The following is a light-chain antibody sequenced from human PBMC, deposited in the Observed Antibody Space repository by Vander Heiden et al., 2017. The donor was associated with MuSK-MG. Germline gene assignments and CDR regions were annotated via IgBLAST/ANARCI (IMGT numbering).Light chain of an antibody. CDR1: QSISTY. J-gene: IGKJ2*01. CDR2: AAF. CDR3: QQSYSPLYT. V-gene: IGKV1-39*01. Sequence: DIHMTQSPSSLSASVGDRVTIPCRASQSISTYLNWYQQKPGRAPKLLISAAFSLQSGVPSRFSGSRSGTDFTLTISSLQPEDFATYYCQQSYSPLYTFGQGTKLEIK.